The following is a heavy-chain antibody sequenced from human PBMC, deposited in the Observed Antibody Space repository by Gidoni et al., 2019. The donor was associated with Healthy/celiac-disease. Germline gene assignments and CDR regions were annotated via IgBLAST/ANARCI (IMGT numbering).Heavy chain of an antibody. CDR2: IIPIFGTA. J-gene: IGHJ6*02. CDR3: ARVRYSYGPEAPYGMDV. CDR1: GGTFSSYA. Sequence: QVQLVQSGAEVKKPGSSVKVSCKASGGTFSSYAISWVRQAPGQGLEWMGGIIPIFGTAIYAQKFQGRVTITADESTSTAYMELSSLRSEDTAVYYCARVRYSYGPEAPYGMDVWGQGTTVTVSS. D-gene: IGHD5-18*01. V-gene: IGHV1-69*01.